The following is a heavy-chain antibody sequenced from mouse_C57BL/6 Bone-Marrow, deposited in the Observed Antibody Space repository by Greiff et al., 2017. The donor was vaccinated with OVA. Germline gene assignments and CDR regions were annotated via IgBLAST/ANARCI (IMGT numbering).Heavy chain of an antibody. CDR2: ISGGGGNT. Sequence: DVKLQESGGGLVKPGGSLKLSCAASGFTFSSYTMSWVRQTPEKRLEWVATISGGGGNTYYPDSVKGRFTISRDNAKNTLYLQMSSLRSEDTALYYCARHCGSSYWYFDVWGTGTTVTVSS. J-gene: IGHJ1*03. D-gene: IGHD1-1*01. CDR1: GFTFSSYT. CDR3: ARHCGSSYWYFDV. V-gene: IGHV5-9*01.